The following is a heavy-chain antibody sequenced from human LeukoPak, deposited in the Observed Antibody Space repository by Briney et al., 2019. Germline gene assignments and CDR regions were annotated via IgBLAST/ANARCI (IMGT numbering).Heavy chain of an antibody. CDR1: GYTFTSYD. V-gene: IGHV1-8*01. CDR2: VNPNSGNT. Sequence: ASVKVSCKASGYTFTSYDINWVRQATGQGLEWMGWVNPNSGNTGYAQKFQGRVTMTRNTSISTAYMELSSLRSEDTAVYYCARGRLGYCSSTSCYNWFDPWGQGTLVTVSS. J-gene: IGHJ5*02. D-gene: IGHD2-2*01. CDR3: ARGRLGYCSSTSCYNWFDP.